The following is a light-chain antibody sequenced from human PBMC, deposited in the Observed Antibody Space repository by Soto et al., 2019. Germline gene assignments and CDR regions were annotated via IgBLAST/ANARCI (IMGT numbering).Light chain of an antibody. CDR2: RTS. CDR1: QSISSN. CDR3: QQYNNWPRAT. J-gene: IGKJ4*01. V-gene: IGKV3-15*01. Sequence: EIVTTQSPATLSVSPGERATLSCRASQSISSNLAWYQQKPGQAPRLLMFRTSSRATGFPARFSGSGSGTEFNLTISSLQSEDFGVYYCQQYNNWPRATFGGGTKVDNK.